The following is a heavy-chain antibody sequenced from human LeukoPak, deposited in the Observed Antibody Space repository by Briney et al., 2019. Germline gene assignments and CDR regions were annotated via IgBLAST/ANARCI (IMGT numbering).Heavy chain of an antibody. CDR2: IYYSGST. CDR1: GRSISSYY. D-gene: IGHD1-20*01. V-gene: IGHV4-59*01. Sequence: PSETLSLTCTVSGRSISSYYWSWLRQPPGKGLEWLGYIYYSGSTNYNPSLKSRVTISVDTSKNQFSLKLSSVTAADTAVYYCAITLDPITTDYFDYWGQGTLVTVSS. CDR3: AITLDPITTDYFDY. J-gene: IGHJ4*02.